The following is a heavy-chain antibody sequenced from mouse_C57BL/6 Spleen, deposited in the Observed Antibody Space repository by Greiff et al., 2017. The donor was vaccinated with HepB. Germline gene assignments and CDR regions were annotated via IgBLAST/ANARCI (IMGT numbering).Heavy chain of an antibody. CDR3: ARRPTAQATFAY. J-gene: IGHJ3*01. V-gene: IGHV1-55*01. Sequence: QVQLQQSGAELVKPGASVKMSCKASGYTFTSYWITWVKQRPGQGLEWIGDIYPGSGSTNYNEKFKSKATLTVDTSSSTAYMQLSSLTSEDSAVYYCARRPTAQATFAYWGQGTLVTVSA. CDR1: GYTFTSYW. D-gene: IGHD3-2*02. CDR2: IYPGSGST.